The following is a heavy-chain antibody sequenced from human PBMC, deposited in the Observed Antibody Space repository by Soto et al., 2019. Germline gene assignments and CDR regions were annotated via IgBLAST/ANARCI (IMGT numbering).Heavy chain of an antibody. Sequence: QVQLVQSGAEVKKPGASVKVSCKASGYTFTSYDINWVRQATGQGLEWMGWMNPNSGNTGYAQKCQGRVTMTRNTSISTAYMELSSLRSEDTAVYYCAREGEGVVVVVAADGYYGMDGWGQGTTVTVSS. V-gene: IGHV1-8*01. CDR1: GYTFTSYD. CDR3: AREGEGVVVVVAADGYYGMDG. D-gene: IGHD2-15*01. J-gene: IGHJ6*02. CDR2: MNPNSGNT.